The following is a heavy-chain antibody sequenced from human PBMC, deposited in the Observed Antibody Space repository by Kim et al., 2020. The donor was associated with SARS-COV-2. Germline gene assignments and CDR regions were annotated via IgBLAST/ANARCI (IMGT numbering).Heavy chain of an antibody. CDR3: ARRDFWSTYPFDY. V-gene: IGHV3-30*05. J-gene: IGHJ4*02. Sequence: YVAPVKGRFTVSGDNSKNTVFLQMNSLTPDGTAVYYCARRDFWSTYPFDYWGQGTLVTVSS. D-gene: IGHD3-3*01.